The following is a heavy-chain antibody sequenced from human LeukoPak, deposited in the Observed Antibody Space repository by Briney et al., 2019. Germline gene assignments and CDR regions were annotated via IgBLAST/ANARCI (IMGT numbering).Heavy chain of an antibody. CDR1: GGTFSSYA. CDR3: ASQRLSNYVFHNWFDP. Sequence: SVKVSCKASGGTFSSYAISWVRQAPGQGLEWMGRIIPIFGTANYAQKFQGRVTITTDESTSTAYMELSSLRSEDTAVYYRASQRLSNYVFHNWFDPWGQGTLVTVSS. CDR2: IIPIFGTA. V-gene: IGHV1-69*05. D-gene: IGHD4-11*01. J-gene: IGHJ5*02.